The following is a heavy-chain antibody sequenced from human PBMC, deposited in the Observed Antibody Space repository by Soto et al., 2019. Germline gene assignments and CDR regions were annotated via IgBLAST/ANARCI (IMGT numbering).Heavy chain of an antibody. CDR2: IYYSGST. J-gene: IGHJ4*02. V-gene: IGHV4-61*05. CDR1: GGSISSSAHY. D-gene: IGHD6-13*01. CDR3: ARRYGSSFDY. Sequence: SETLSLTCTISGGSISSSAHYWGWIRQPPGKGLEWIGYIYYSGSTNYNPSLKSRVTISVDTSKNQFSLKLSSVTAADTAVYYCARRYGSSFDYWGQGTLVTVSS.